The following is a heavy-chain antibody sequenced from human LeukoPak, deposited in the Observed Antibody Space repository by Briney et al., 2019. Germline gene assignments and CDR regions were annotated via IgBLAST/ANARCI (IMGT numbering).Heavy chain of an antibody. CDR2: IIPIFGTA. Sequence: SVKVSCKASGGTFSSYAISWVRQAPGQGLEWMGGIIPIFGTANYAQKFQGRVTITADESTSTAYMELSSLRSEDTAVYYCARAPTYGDYDHPYYGMDVWGQGTTVTVSS. CDR1: GGTFSSYA. J-gene: IGHJ6*02. V-gene: IGHV1-69*13. CDR3: ARAPTYGDYDHPYYGMDV. D-gene: IGHD4-17*01.